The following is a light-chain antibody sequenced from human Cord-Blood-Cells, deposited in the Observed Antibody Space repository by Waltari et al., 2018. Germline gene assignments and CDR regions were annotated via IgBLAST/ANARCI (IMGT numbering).Light chain of an antibody. J-gene: IGKJ2*01. Sequence: TPGEPASTSCRSSQSLLHSNGYNYLDWYLQKPGQSPQLLIYLGSTRASGVPDRFSGSGSGTDFTLKISRVEAEDVGVYYCMQALQTPYTFGQGTKLEIK. CDR1: QSLLHSNGYNY. CDR3: MQALQTPYT. CDR2: LGS. V-gene: IGKV2-28*01.